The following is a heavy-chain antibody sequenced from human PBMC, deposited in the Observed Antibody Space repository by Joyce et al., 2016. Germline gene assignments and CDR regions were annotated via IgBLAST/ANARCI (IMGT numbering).Heavy chain of an antibody. J-gene: IGHJ4*02. CDR1: GFTFRSYG. CDR3: AKDKVYYYGSGLDY. CDR2: TSYDGSDK. V-gene: IGHV3-30*18. D-gene: IGHD3-10*01. Sequence: QVQLAESGGGVVQPGRSLGLSCAASGFTFRSYGMHWVRQAPGKGLEWVAVTSYDGSDKYYADSVKGRFTISRDNSKNTLYLQMNSLRAEDTAVYYCAKDKVYYYGSGLDYWGQGTLVTVSS.